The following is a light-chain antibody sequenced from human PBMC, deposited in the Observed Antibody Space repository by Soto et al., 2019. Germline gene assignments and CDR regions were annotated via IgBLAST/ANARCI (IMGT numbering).Light chain of an antibody. CDR3: QQYDSSPYT. V-gene: IGKV3-20*01. J-gene: IGKJ2*01. CDR1: QSVSSTY. Sequence: EIVLTQSPGTLFLSPGERATLSCRASQSVSSTYLAWYQQKPGQAPRLLIYGASSRETGIPDTFSGSGSGTDFTLTISRLEPEDFAVYYCQQYDSSPYTFGQGTKLEIK. CDR2: GAS.